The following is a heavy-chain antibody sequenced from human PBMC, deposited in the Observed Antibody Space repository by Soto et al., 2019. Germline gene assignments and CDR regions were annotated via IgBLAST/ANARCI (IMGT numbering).Heavy chain of an antibody. V-gene: IGHV1-18*04. Sequence: ASVKVSCKAFGYTFNSHGISWVRQAPGQGLEWMGWINSYNGHTKYVDSVKGRFTMSRDNAKNSLYLQMDSLRFDDTAVYYCARDSGYGSGNSVNHYLDCWGHGTQVTVSS. D-gene: IGHD3-10*01. CDR1: GYTFNSHG. J-gene: IGHJ4*01. CDR3: ARDSGYGSGNSVNHYLDC. CDR2: INSYNGHT.